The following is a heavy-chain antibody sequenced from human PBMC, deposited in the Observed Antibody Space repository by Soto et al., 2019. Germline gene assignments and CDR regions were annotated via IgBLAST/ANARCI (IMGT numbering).Heavy chain of an antibody. D-gene: IGHD2-2*02. Sequence: QVQLQESGPGLVKPSETLSLTCTVSGGSISSYYWSWIRQPPGKGLEWIGYIYYSGSTNYNPSLKSRVTISVDTSKNQFSLKLSSVTAADTAVYYCARDRHQLLYGRYYYYYMDVWGKGTTVTVSS. J-gene: IGHJ6*03. CDR1: GGSISSYY. V-gene: IGHV4-59*01. CDR2: IYYSGST. CDR3: ARDRHQLLYGRYYYYYMDV.